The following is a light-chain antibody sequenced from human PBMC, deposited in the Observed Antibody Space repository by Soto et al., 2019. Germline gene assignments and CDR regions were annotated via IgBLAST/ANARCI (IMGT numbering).Light chain of an antibody. Sequence: DIQMTQSPPTLSASVGDRVTITCRASQSISSWLAWYQQKPGKAPRLLIYKASSLETGVPSRFSGSGSGTEFTLTISSLQSDELATYYCLPYNSYSPRRTFGQGTKV. V-gene: IGKV1-5*03. CDR3: LPYNSYSPRRT. J-gene: IGKJ1*01. CDR1: QSISSW. CDR2: KAS.